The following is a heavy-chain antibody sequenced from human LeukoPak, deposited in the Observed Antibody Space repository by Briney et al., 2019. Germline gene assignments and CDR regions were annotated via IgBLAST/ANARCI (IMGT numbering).Heavy chain of an antibody. D-gene: IGHD1-1*01. CDR1: GGSISSGSYY. J-gene: IGHJ3*02. Sequence: SQTLSLTCTVSGGSISSGSYYWSWIRQPAGKGLEWIGRIYTSGSTNYNPSLKSRVTISADTSKNQFSLKLSSVTAADTAVYYCARGRTTYPIWGQGTMVTVSS. CDR3: ARGRTTYPI. V-gene: IGHV4-61*02. CDR2: IYTSGST.